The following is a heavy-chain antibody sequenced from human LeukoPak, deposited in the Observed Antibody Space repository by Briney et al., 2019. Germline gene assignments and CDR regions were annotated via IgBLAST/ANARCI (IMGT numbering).Heavy chain of an antibody. D-gene: IGHD3-10*01. CDR3: ANAGSYYKPLDY. Sequence: PGGSLRLSCAASGFTFSSYGMHWVRQAPGKGLEWVAVISYDGSNKYYADSVKGRFTISRDNSKNTLYLQMNSLRAEDTAVYYCANAGSYYKPLDYWGQGTLVTASS. J-gene: IGHJ4*02. CDR2: ISYDGSNK. CDR1: GFTFSSYG. V-gene: IGHV3-30*18.